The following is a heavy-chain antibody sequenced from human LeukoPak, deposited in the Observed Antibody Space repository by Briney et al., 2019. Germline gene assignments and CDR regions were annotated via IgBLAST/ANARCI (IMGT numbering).Heavy chain of an antibody. CDR3: SRGYDGGAYYYYYMDV. CDR2: INGDGSST. J-gene: IGHJ6*03. V-gene: IGHV3-74*03. D-gene: IGHD3-22*01. CDR1: GFTFSTYS. Sequence: GGALRLSCVASGFTFSTYSMHWVRHAPGKGLVLVSRINGDGSSTTYADSVRGRFTISRDNAKNTMYLQMNSLRAEDTAVYSCSRGYDGGAYYYYYMDVWGKGTTVTASS.